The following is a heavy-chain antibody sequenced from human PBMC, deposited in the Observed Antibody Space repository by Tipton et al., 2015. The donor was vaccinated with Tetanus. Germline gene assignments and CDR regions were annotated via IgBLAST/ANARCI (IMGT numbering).Heavy chain of an antibody. V-gene: IGHV7-4-1*02. D-gene: IGHD3-3*01. Sequence: QSGAEVKTPGASVKVSCKASGFSLTTYAINWVRQAPGQGLEWMGWINTNTGNPTYAQGFTRRFVFSLDTSVSTAYLQISTLKADDTAVYYCARHWWGYDVLSGYNWFDPWGQGTLVTVSS. CDR2: INTNTGNP. J-gene: IGHJ5*02. CDR3: ARHWWGYDVLSGYNWFDP. CDR1: GFSLTTYA.